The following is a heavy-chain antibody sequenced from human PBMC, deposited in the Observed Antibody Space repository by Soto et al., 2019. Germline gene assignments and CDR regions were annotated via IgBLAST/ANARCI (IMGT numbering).Heavy chain of an antibody. V-gene: IGHV1-69*13. Sequence: SVKVSCKASGGTFSSYAISWVRQAPGQGLEWMGGIIPIFGTANYAQKFQGRVTITADESTSTAYMELSSLRSEDTALYYCARDPKAVLVPAAGGAYYYYYGMDVWRQGTTVTVSS. CDR3: ARDPKAVLVPAAGGAYYYYYGMDV. CDR1: GGTFSSYA. J-gene: IGHJ6*02. CDR2: IIPIFGTA. D-gene: IGHD2-2*01.